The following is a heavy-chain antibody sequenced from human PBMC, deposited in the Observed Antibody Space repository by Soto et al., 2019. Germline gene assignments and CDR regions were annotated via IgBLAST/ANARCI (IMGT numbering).Heavy chain of an antibody. D-gene: IGHD2-2*01. CDR3: ARVPDR. CDR2: IYHSGST. CDR1: RECSDRNGYS. V-gene: IGHV4-30-2*01. J-gene: IGHJ5*02. Sequence: SRAVPRECSDRNGYSWSWIRQPPGKGLEWIGYIYHSGSTYYNPSLKSRVTISVDRSKNQFSLKLSSVTAADTAVYYCARVPDRWGQGTLVTVS.